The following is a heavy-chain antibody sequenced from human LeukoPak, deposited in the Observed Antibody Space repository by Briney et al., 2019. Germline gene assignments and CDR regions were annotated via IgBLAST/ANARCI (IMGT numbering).Heavy chain of an antibody. V-gene: IGHV3-23*01. CDR2: VSASGGST. Sequence: AGGSLRLSCAASGFTFSSSGMSWVRQAPGKGLEWVSSVSASGGSTYYADSVKGRFTISRDNAKNTLYLQMNSLRAEDTALYYCAKRAPYYFDYWGQGTLVTVSS. J-gene: IGHJ4*02. CDR1: GFTFSSSG. CDR3: AKRAPYYFDY.